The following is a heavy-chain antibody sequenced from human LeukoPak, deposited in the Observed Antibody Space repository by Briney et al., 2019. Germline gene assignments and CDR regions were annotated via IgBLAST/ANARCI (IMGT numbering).Heavy chain of an antibody. Sequence: SGGSLRLSCAASGFTFSDYYMSWIRQAPGKGLEWVSYISSSSSYTNYADSVKGRFTTSRDNAKNSLYLQMNSLRAEDTAVYYCASAAAGKDYWGQGTLVTVSS. CDR1: GFTFSDYY. CDR3: ASAAAGKDY. J-gene: IGHJ4*02. D-gene: IGHD6-13*01. CDR2: ISSSSSYT. V-gene: IGHV3-11*06.